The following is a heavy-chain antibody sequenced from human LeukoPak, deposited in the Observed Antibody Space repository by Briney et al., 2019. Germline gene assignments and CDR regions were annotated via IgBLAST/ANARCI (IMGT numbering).Heavy chain of an antibody. CDR2: VSTDGTIK. CDR1: GFIFSSYS. Sequence: PGGSLRLSCAASGFIFSSYSMHWVRQAPGKGLEWVAVVSTDGTIKYYADSMKGRFTVSRDNSKNTVDLQMNSLRVEDTALYFCVREFNHQQWFFDIWGRGTLVTVSS. D-gene: IGHD3-22*01. CDR3: VREFNHQQWFFDI. V-gene: IGHV3-30*03. J-gene: IGHJ2*01.